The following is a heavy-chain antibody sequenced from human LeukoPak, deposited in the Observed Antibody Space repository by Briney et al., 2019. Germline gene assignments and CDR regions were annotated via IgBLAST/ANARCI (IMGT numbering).Heavy chain of an antibody. Sequence: GRSLRLSCAASGFTFSDYYMSWVRQAPGKGLEWVSYISSKTSYTKYADSAKGRFTISRDNDKNSLYLQMNSLRAEDTAVYYCARTSGSLYYYGAGSYYGYWGQGTLVTVSS. CDR1: GFTFSDYY. CDR2: ISSKTSYT. CDR3: ARTSGSLYYYGAGSYYGY. J-gene: IGHJ4*02. V-gene: IGHV3-11*06. D-gene: IGHD3-10*01.